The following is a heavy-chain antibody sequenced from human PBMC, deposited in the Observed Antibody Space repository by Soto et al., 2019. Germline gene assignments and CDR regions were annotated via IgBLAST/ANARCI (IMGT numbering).Heavy chain of an antibody. V-gene: IGHV4-59*01. CDR2: IYYSGST. Sequence: QVQLQESGPGLVKPSETLSLTCTVSGGSISSYYWSWIRQPPGKGLEWIGYIYYSGSTNYNSSLKGRVTISVNTSKNQFSLKLSSLTAADTAVYYCARGLISGYYLYDAFDIWGQGTMVTVSS. CDR1: GGSISSYY. D-gene: IGHD3-22*01. J-gene: IGHJ3*02. CDR3: ARGLISGYYLYDAFDI.